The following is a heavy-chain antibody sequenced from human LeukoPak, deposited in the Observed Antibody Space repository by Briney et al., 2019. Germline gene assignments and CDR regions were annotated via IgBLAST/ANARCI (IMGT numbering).Heavy chain of an antibody. CDR1: RYSFTDYW. D-gene: IGHD3-10*01. J-gene: IGHJ4*02. Sequence: GESLKISCKGSRYSFTDYWIGWVRQMPGKGLEWVAIIYLGDSDTKYSPSFQGQVTISAERSISTVYLQWSSLQASDTAMYYCTRLIGSGWYFDYWGQGTLVTVSS. CDR2: IYLGDSDT. V-gene: IGHV5-51*01. CDR3: TRLIGSGWYFDY.